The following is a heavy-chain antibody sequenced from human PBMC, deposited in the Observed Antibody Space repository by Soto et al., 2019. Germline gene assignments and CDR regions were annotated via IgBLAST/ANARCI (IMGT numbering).Heavy chain of an antibody. V-gene: IGHV3-23*01. CDR1: GFSFSTYA. J-gene: IGHJ3*02. Sequence: EVQLLESGGGLVQPGGSLRLSFAASGFSFSTYAMSWVRQAPGKGLAWVSTVGRGDSTFYADSVRGRFTISRDNSNNALFLQMNSLRADDTALYYCAKGILVEVPGTRAFDIWGQGTMVIVSS. CDR3: AKGILVEVPGTRAFDI. CDR2: VGRGDST. D-gene: IGHD2-2*01.